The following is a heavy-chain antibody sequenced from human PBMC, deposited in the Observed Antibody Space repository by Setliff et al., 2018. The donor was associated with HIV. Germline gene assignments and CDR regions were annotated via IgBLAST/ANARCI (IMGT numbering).Heavy chain of an antibody. D-gene: IGHD3-22*01. J-gene: IGHJ4*02. CDR3: AQDDYYDSSGYYKY. V-gene: IGHV1-2*02. Sequence: GASVKVSCKASGYTFTGYYMHWVRQAPGQGLEWMGWINPNNGGTNYAQKFQGRVTMTRDTSISTAYMELSRLRSDDTAVYYCAQDDYYDSSGYYKYWGQGTLVTVSS. CDR1: GYTFTGYY. CDR2: INPNNGGT.